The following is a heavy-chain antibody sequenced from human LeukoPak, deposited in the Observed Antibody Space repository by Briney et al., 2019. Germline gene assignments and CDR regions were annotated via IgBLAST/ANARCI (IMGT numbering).Heavy chain of an antibody. V-gene: IGHV3-53*01. CDR1: GFTVSSNY. Sequence: GGSLRLSCAASGFTVSSNYISWVRQAPGKGLEWVSVIYSGVSTYYADPVKGRFTISRDNSKNTLYLQMNSLRVEDTAVYYCFLPFHRLLWFGAYYMDVWGKGTTVTVSS. CDR2: IYSGVST. J-gene: IGHJ6*03. CDR3: FLPFHRLLWFGAYYMDV. D-gene: IGHD3-10*01.